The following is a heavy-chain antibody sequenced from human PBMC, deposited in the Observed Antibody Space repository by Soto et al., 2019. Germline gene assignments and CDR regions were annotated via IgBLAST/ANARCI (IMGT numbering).Heavy chain of an antibody. J-gene: IGHJ4*02. Sequence: EVQLLESGGGLVQPGGSLRHSCAASGFTFSSYAMSWVRQAPGKGLEWVSAISGSGGSTYYADSVKGRFTISRDNSKNTPYLQMNSLRAEDTAVYYCAKFRYSGSYYHYWGQGTLVTVSS. V-gene: IGHV3-23*01. CDR2: ISGSGGST. D-gene: IGHD1-26*01. CDR3: AKFRYSGSYYHY. CDR1: GFTFSSYA.